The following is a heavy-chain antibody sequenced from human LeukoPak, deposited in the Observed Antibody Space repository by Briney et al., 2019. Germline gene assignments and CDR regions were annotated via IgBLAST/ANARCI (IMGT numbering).Heavy chain of an antibody. V-gene: IGHV3-21*01. CDR2: ISSSSSYI. CDR1: GFTFISYS. CDR3: ARDTPSHYYDCDYY. J-gene: IGHJ4*02. Sequence: SGGSLRLSCAASGFTFISYSMNWVRQAPGKGLEWVSSISSSSSYIYYADSVKGRFTISRDNAKNSLYLQMNSLRAEDTAVYYCARDTPSHYYDCDYYWGQGTMVTVSS. D-gene: IGHD3-22*01.